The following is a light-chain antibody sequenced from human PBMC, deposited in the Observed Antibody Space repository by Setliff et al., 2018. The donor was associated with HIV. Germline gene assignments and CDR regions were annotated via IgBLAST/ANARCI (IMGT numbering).Light chain of an antibody. Sequence: QSXLTQPPSVSGAPGQRVTISCTGSSSDIGAGYDVQWYQQLPGTAPKLLIYGNINRPSGVPDRFSGSKSGTSASLAITGLQAEDEADYYCQSYDTSLSGVFGTGTKVTVL. J-gene: IGLJ1*01. V-gene: IGLV1-40*01. CDR2: GNI. CDR3: QSYDTSLSGV. CDR1: SSDIGAGYD.